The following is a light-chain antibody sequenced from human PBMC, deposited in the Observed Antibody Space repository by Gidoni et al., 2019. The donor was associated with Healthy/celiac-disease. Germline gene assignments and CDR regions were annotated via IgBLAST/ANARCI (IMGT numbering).Light chain of an antibody. CDR1: SSDVGGYNY. V-gene: IGLV2-14*01. J-gene: IGLJ1*01. CDR3: SSYTSSSTYV. Sequence: QSALTQPASVSGSPGQSITIYCTGTSSDVGGYNYVSWYQQHPGKAPKLMIYEVSNRPSGVSNLFSVSKSGNTASLTISGLQAEDEADYYCSSYTSSSTYVFGTGTKVTVL. CDR2: EVS.